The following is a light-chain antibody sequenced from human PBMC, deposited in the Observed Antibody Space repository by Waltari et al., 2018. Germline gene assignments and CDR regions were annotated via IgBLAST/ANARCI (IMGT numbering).Light chain of an antibody. Sequence: QSVLTQPPSASGTPGQRVTISCSGSSSNIGRNTVHWYQQLPGTAPKLLVYNNNPRPSGVPDLFSGSKSGTSASLVISGLQSDDEAEYYCAAWDDSLNGRSVFGTGTEVTVL. CDR1: SSNIGRNT. J-gene: IGLJ1*01. CDR2: NNN. V-gene: IGLV1-44*01. CDR3: AAWDDSLNGRSV.